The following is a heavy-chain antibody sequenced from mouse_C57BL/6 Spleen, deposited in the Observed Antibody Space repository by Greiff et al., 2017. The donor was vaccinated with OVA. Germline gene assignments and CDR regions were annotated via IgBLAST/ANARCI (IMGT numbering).Heavy chain of an antibody. J-gene: IGHJ4*01. CDR2: INPNNGGT. Sequence: VQLKESGPELVKPGASVKKSCKASGYTFTDYNMHWVKQSHGKSLEWIGYINPNNGGTSYNQKFKGKATLTVNKSSSTAYMELRSLTSEDSAVYYCARNGYYAMDYWGQGTSVTVSS. V-gene: IGHV1-22*01. CDR3: ARNGYYAMDY. CDR1: GYTFTDYN.